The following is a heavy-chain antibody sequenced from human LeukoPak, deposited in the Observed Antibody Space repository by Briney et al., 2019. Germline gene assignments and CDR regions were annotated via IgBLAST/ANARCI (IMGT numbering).Heavy chain of an antibody. Sequence: SQTLSLTCTVSGDSISSGDYYWSWIRQPPGKGLEWIGYIYYSGSTYYNPSLKSRVTISVDTSKNQFSLKLSSVTAADTAVYYCARSLMATIVRSQAFDYWGQGTLVTVSS. J-gene: IGHJ4*02. CDR2: IYYSGST. CDR3: ARSLMATIVRSQAFDY. V-gene: IGHV4-30-4*01. CDR1: GDSISSGDYY. D-gene: IGHD5-24*01.